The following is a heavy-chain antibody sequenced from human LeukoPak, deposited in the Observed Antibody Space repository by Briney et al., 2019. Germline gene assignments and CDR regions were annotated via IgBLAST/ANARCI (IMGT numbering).Heavy chain of an antibody. J-gene: IGHJ5*02. CDR3: ARDGYSSSWYHFNWFDP. D-gene: IGHD6-13*01. CDR1: GYTFTSYG. V-gene: IGHV1-18*01. Sequence: GASVKVSCKASGYTFTSYGISWVRQAPGQGLEWMGWISAYNGNTNYAQKLQGRVTMTTDTSTSTAYMELRSLRSDDTAVYYCARDGYSSSWYHFNWFDPWGQGTLVTVSS. CDR2: ISAYNGNT.